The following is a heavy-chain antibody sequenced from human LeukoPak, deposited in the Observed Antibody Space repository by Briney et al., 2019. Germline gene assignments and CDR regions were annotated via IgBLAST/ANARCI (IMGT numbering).Heavy chain of an antibody. CDR2: IYPGDSDT. V-gene: IGHV5-51*01. CDR1: GYSFTYYW. CDR3: ARSLANKNSYVYGVLDYYFED. J-gene: IGHJ4*02. Sequence: GESLKISCKGSGYSFTYYWIGWVRQMPGKGLEWMGIIYPGDSDTRYSPSFQGQVTISADKSISTAYLQWSSLKASDTAMYYCARSLANKNSYVYGVLDYYFEDWGQGTLVTVAS. D-gene: IGHD5-18*01.